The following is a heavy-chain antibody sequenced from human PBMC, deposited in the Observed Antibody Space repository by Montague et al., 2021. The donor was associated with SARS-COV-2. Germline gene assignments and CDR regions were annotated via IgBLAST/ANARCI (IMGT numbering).Heavy chain of an antibody. CDR2: TYYRSKWYN. D-gene: IGHD2-21*02. CDR3: ARAYCGGDFYFYWYFDL. J-gene: IGHJ2*01. Sequence: CAISGDSVSSHIATWNWIRQSPSRGLEWLGRTYYRSKWYNDYAVSVKSRVIINPDTSNNRISLQLNSVTPEDTAVYYCARAYCGGDFYFYWYFDLWGRGTLVTVSS. CDR1: GDSVSSHIAT. V-gene: IGHV6-1*01.